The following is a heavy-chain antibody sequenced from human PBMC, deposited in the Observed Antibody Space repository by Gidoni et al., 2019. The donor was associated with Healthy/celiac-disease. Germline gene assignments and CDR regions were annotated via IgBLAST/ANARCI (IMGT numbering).Heavy chain of an antibody. D-gene: IGHD3-16*01. J-gene: IGHJ4*02. CDR3: AKDREGFLSLCFFS. CDR2: ISWNSGSI. Sequence: EVQLVESGGGLVQPGRSLRLSCAASGFTFDDYAMHWVRQAPGKGLEWVSGISWNSGSIGYADSVKGRFTISRDNAKNSLYLQMNSLRAEDTALYYCAKDREGFLSLCFFSWGQGTLVTVSS. V-gene: IGHV3-9*01. CDR1: GFTFDDYA.